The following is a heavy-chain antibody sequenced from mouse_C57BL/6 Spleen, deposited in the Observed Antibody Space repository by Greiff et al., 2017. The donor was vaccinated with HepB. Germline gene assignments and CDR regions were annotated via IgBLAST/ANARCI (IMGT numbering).Heavy chain of an antibody. CDR1: GFSLTSYC. Sequence: VQLQQSGPGLVQPSQSLSITCTVSGFSLTSYCVHWVRQSPGKGLEWLGVIWSGGSTDYNAAVISRLSISKDNSKSQVFFKMNSLQAADTAIYYCARKFSSWLDYWGQGTTLTVSS. CDR2: IWSGGST. CDR3: ARKFSSWLDY. V-gene: IGHV2-2*01. J-gene: IGHJ2*01.